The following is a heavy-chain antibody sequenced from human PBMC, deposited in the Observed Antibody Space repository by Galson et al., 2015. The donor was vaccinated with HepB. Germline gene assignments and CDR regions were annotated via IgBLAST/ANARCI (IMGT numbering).Heavy chain of an antibody. CDR3: ARHPGRGSVGYAFDL. CDR2: IYYNGDK. Sequence: SETLSLTCSVSHGSINNYYWSWIRQSPGNRLEWIGYIYYNGDKTYSPSLGYRVGMSVDTSINQVSLWLTSVTAADTAVYYCARHPGRGSVGYAFDLWGQGTLVTVSA. J-gene: IGHJ4*02. V-gene: IGHV4-59*08. D-gene: IGHD5-12*01. CDR1: HGSINNYY.